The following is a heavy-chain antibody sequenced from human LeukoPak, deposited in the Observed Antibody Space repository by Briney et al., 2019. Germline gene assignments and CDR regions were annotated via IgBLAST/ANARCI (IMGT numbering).Heavy chain of an antibody. CDR3: AREGYGSGSYSAFDI. Sequence: PGGSLRLSCAASRFTFSRYWMSWVRQAPGKGLEWVANIKQDGSEKYYVDSVKGRFTISRDNAKNSLYLQMNSLRAEDTAVYYCAREGYGSGSYSAFDIWGQGTVVTVSS. D-gene: IGHD3-10*01. J-gene: IGHJ3*02. CDR1: RFTFSRYW. CDR2: IKQDGSEK. V-gene: IGHV3-7*04.